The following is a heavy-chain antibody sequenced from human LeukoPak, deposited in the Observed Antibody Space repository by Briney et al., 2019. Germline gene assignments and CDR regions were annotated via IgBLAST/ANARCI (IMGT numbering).Heavy chain of an antibody. CDR1: GFTFSSVA. V-gene: IGHV3-23*01. J-gene: IGHJ6*03. CDR3: AKNRGHCVDGVCHNYYMDV. CDR2: VSGSAGRT. D-gene: IGHD2-8*02. Sequence: GGSLRLSCAASGFTFSSVAMTWVRQAPGKGLEWVSTVSGSAGRTDYADSVKGRFTTSRDNLKNTLYLQMNGLRAEATAVYYCAKNRGHCVDGVCHNYYMDVWGRGPTVTVSS.